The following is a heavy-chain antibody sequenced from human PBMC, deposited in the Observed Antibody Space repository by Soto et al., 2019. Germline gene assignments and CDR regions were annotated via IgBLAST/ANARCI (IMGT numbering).Heavy chain of an antibody. D-gene: IGHD3-3*01. CDR1: GGTFSSYA. CDR3: ASLEYYDFWSGYPPDHYYYYYGMDV. Sequence: SVKVSCKASGGTFSSYAISWVRQAPGQGLEWMGGIIPIFGTANYAQKFQGRVTITADESTSTAYMELSSLRSEDTAVYYCASLEYYDFWSGYPPDHYYYYYGMDVWGQGATVTVSS. V-gene: IGHV1-69*13. CDR2: IIPIFGTA. J-gene: IGHJ6*02.